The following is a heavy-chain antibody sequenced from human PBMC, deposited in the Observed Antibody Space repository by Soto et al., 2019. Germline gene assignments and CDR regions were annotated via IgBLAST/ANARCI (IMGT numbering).Heavy chain of an antibody. CDR1: GFTFSSYG. D-gene: IGHD3-10*01. J-gene: IGHJ4*02. CDR3: VRNHYGRTYYFDY. CDR2: ISYDGSNK. Sequence: QVQLVESGGGVVQPGRSLRLSCAASGFTFSSYGMHWVRQAPGKGLEWVAVISYDGSNKYYADSVKGRFTISRDNSKNTLYLQMNSLRAEDTAVYYCVRNHYGRTYYFDYWGQGTLVTVSS. V-gene: IGHV3-30*03.